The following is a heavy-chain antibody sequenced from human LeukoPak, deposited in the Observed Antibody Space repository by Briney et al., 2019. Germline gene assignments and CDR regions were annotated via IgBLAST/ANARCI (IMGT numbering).Heavy chain of an antibody. Sequence: PGGSLRLSCAASGFTFSSYEMNWVRQAPGKGLEWIASIYSRGTTFYNPSLQSRVTISIDISKSEFSLDVTSVTAADTAIYYCVRDGGTVAGIFDYWGQGILTTVSP. J-gene: IGHJ4*02. CDR2: IYSRGTT. CDR1: GFTFSSYE. D-gene: IGHD6-19*01. CDR3: VRDGGTVAGIFDY. V-gene: IGHV4-39*07.